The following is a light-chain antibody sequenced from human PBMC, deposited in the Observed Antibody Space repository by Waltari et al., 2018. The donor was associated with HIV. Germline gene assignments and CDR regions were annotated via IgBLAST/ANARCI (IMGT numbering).Light chain of an antibody. J-gene: IGLJ2*01. CDR1: KWGQKY. Sequence: SYELTQPPSVSVSPGQTANITCSGDKWGQKYAHWYQQKSGQSPVLLIYEDSKRRSGIPERFSGSISGDTATLTISGTQAEDEADYHCQAWDRSTVIFAGGTKLTVL. V-gene: IGLV3-1*01. CDR3: QAWDRSTVI. CDR2: EDS.